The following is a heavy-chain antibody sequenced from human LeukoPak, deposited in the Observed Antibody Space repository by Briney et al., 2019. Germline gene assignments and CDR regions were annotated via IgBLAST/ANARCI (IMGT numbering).Heavy chain of an antibody. CDR3: AKIIVVLPSTISNPYYFDY. CDR1: GFTVSSNY. CDR2: ISGSGGST. J-gene: IGHJ4*02. V-gene: IGHV3-23*01. D-gene: IGHD2-2*02. Sequence: PGGSLRLSCAASGFTVSSNYMSWVRQAPGKGLEWVSVISGSGGSTYYADSVKGRFTTSRDNSKNTLYLQMSSLRAEDTAVYYCAKIIVVLPSTISNPYYFDYWGQGTLVTVSS.